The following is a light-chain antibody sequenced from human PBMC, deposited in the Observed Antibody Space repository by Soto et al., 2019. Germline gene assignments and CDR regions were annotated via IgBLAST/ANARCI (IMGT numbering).Light chain of an antibody. CDR2: EGS. Sequence: QSALTQPAPVSGSPGQSITISCTGTSSDVGSYNLVSWYQQHPGKAPKLMIYEGSKRPSGVSNRFSGSKSGNTASLTISGLQAEDEADYYCCSYAGSSRVFGGGTKVTVL. CDR3: CSYAGSSRV. J-gene: IGLJ2*01. CDR1: SSDVGSYNL. V-gene: IGLV2-23*01.